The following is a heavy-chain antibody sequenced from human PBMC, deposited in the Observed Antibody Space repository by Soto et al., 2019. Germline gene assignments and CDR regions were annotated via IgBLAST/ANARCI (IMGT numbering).Heavy chain of an antibody. V-gene: IGHV4-34*01. Sequence: SETLSLTCAVYGGSSSGYYWSWIRQPPGKGLEWIGEINHSGSTNYNPSPKSRVTISVDTSKNQFSLKLSSVTAADTAVYYCARGYLVYGDYTRFDPWGQGTLVTXSS. CDR1: GGSSSGYY. D-gene: IGHD4-17*01. CDR3: ARGYLVYGDYTRFDP. J-gene: IGHJ5*02. CDR2: INHSGST.